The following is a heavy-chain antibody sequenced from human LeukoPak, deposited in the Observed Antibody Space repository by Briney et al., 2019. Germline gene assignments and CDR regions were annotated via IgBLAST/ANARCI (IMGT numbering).Heavy chain of an antibody. CDR3: ARAGRTLSARPPLGIVY. Sequence: ETSETLSLTCTVSGASISSSSYYWGWIRQPPGKGLERIGSIYYRGSTYYNRSLKSRVTIAVHTSKNEFALKLSSVTAPASAVYYCARAGRTLSARPPLGIVYWGRGTLVTVSS. D-gene: IGHD1-14*01. V-gene: IGHV4-39*06. CDR2: IYYRGST. CDR1: GASISSSSYY. J-gene: IGHJ4*02.